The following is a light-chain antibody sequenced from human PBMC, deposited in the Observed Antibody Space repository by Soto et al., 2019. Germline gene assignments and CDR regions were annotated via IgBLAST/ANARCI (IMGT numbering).Light chain of an antibody. CDR3: LQYNVYPLT. Sequence: DIQMTQSPSTLSASVGDTVTITFRASQNINRWLAWYQQRPGKAPNLLLHKASSLEGGVPSRFSGSASGPEFTLTISSLQPDDFAAYFCLQYNVYPLTFGGGTKVEI. J-gene: IGKJ4*01. CDR1: QNINRW. V-gene: IGKV1-5*03. CDR2: KAS.